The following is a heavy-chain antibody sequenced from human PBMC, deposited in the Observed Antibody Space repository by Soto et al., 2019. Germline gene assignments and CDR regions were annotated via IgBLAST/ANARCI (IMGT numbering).Heavy chain of an antibody. CDR2: ISYDGSNK. Sequence: GGSLRLSXAASGFTFSSYGMHWVRQAPGKGLEWVAVISYDGSNKYYADSVKGRFTISRDNSKNTLYLQMNSLRAEDTAVYYCAKDSSQQLEWFDPWGQGTLVTAPQ. D-gene: IGHD6-13*01. CDR1: GFTFSSYG. J-gene: IGHJ5*02. V-gene: IGHV3-30*18. CDR3: AKDSSQQLEWFDP.